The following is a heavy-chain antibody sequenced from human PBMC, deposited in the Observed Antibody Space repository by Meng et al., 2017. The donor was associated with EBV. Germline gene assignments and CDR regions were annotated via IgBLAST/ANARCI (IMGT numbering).Heavy chain of an antibody. CDR1: VITFTGYY. D-gene: IGHD6-19*01. CDR3: ARVGIAVAGTGDY. Sequence: LLQFGAEVKNPWASVKVSCKATVITFTGYYMHGVRQAPGQGLEWMGRINPKSGGTNYAQKFQGRVTMTRDTSISTAYMELSRLRSDDTAVYYCARVGIAVAGTGDYWGQGTLVTVSS. J-gene: IGHJ4*02. V-gene: IGHV1-2*06. CDR2: INPKSGGT.